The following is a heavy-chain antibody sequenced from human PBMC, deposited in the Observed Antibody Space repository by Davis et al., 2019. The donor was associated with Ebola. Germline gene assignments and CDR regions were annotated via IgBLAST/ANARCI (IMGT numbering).Heavy chain of an antibody. V-gene: IGHV3-11*01. Sequence: GESLKISCAASGFTFSDDFMAWIRQAPGKGLEWVAYISGSGNTILYADSVRGRFTISREKTKHPLYLQMNGLRAEDTALYYCSREGQIHWGQGTLVTVSS. CDR1: GFTFSDDF. CDR2: ISGSGNTI. CDR3: SREGQIH. J-gene: IGHJ4*02.